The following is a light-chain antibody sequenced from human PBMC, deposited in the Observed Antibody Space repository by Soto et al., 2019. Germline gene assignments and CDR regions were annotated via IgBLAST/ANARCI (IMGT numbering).Light chain of an antibody. V-gene: IGKV3-15*01. J-gene: IGKJ1*01. CDR2: GAS. Sequence: EIVLTQSPCPLSLSPGDRATLSCRXSQSVSSSYLAWYQQKPGQAPRLLIYGASTRATGIPARFSGSGSGTEFTLTISSLQSEDFAVYYCQQYNNWPRTFGQGTKVDIK. CDR3: QQYNNWPRT. CDR1: QSVSSSY.